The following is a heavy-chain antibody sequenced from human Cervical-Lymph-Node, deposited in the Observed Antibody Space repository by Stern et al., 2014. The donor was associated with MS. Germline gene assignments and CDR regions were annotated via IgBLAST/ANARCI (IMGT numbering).Heavy chain of an antibody. CDR2: IYYSGTT. J-gene: IGHJ3*02. Sequence: QVQLQESGPGLVKPSQTLSLACAVSGASVGGGDWYWSWIRQPPGKGLEWLGHIYYSGTTYYKPPLKSRLIISLDTSKNQFSLNRTSVTAADTAVYYCAGAIGKYELLESFDMWGQGTMVTVSS. D-gene: IGHD1-1*01. CDR1: GASVGGGDWY. V-gene: IGHV4-30-4*01. CDR3: AGAIGKYELLESFDM.